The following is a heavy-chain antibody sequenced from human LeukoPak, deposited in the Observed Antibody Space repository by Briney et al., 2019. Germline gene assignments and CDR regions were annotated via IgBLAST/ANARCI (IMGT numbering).Heavy chain of an antibody. CDR3: ARDTGYSSGRPLSSGYFDY. CDR1: GFTVSSNY. Sequence: GGSLRFSCAASGFTVSSNYMSWVRQAPGKGLEWVSVIYSGGSTYYADSVKGRFTISRDNSKNTLYLQMNSLRAEDTAVYYCARDTGYSSGRPLSSGYFDYWGQGTLVTVSS. D-gene: IGHD6-19*01. CDR2: IYSGGST. V-gene: IGHV3-53*01. J-gene: IGHJ4*02.